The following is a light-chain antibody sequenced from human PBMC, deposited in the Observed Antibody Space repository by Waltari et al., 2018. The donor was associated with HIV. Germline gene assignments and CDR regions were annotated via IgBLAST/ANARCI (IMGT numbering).Light chain of an antibody. CDR3: SAWDNSLSIWV. V-gene: IGLV10-54*01. CDR2: RNN. CDR1: NNNVGFQG. J-gene: IGLJ3*02. Sequence: QAGLTQPPSVSKGLRQTATLTCIGDNNNVGFQGASWLQQRLGHPPKLLSYRNNYRPSGISERFSATRSGNTASLTISGLQPEDEADYYCSAWDNSLSIWVFGGGTSLTVL.